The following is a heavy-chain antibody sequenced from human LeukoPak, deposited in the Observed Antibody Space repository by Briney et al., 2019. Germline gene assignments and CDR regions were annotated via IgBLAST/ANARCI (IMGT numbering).Heavy chain of an antibody. V-gene: IGHV4-4*07. Sequence: SETLSLTCTVSGGSISSYYWSWIRQPAGKGLEWIGRIYTSGSTNYNPSLKSRVTMSVDTSKNQVSLKLSSVTAADTAVYYCARDYHGSGSYYKSHNWFDPWGQGTLVTVSS. CDR1: GGSISSYY. CDR2: IYTSGST. J-gene: IGHJ5*02. CDR3: ARDYHGSGSYYKSHNWFDP. D-gene: IGHD3-10*01.